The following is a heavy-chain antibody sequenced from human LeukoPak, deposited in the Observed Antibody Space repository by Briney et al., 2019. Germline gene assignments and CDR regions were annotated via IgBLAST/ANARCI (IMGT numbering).Heavy chain of an antibody. D-gene: IGHD2-2*01. CDR1: GGSISSHY. Sequence: SETLSLTCTVSGGSISSHYWSWIRQPPGKGLEWIGYIYYSGSTNYNPSLKSRVTISVDTSKNQFSLKLSSVTAADTAVYYCARGHVGQGIYCSSTSCYPVDGYFDLWGRGTLVTVSS. CDR3: ARGHVGQGIYCSSTSCYPVDGYFDL. V-gene: IGHV4-59*11. J-gene: IGHJ2*01. CDR2: IYYSGST.